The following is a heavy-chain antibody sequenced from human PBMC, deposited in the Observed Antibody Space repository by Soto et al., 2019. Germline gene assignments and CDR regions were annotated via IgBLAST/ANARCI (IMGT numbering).Heavy chain of an antibody. CDR3: ASVNLRFSYGIDV. V-gene: IGHV3-48*03. J-gene: IGHJ6*02. CDR1: GSTFSSSE. D-gene: IGHD3-3*01. CDR2: ISKSSSVI. Sequence: EVQLVESGGGLVQPGGSLRLSCAASGSTFSSSEMHWVRQAPGKGLEWVSYISKSSSVIYYADSVKGRFTISRDNAKNLLYLQMISLRAEDTAVYFCASVNLRFSYGIDVWGQGTTVTVSS.